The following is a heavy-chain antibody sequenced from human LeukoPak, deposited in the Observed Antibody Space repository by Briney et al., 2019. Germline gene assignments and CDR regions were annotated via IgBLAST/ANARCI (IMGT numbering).Heavy chain of an antibody. Sequence: PSETLSRTCTGSGGSSSGSYWVWIRQPPGKGLEGIAYMYNSGRTNYNPSLKSRVNISIDTSKNQFSLKLSSLPAADTAIYYCARGIESYGDYGYWGQGILVTVSS. D-gene: IGHD4-17*01. CDR2: MYNSGRT. CDR1: GGSSSGSY. V-gene: IGHV4-59*01. CDR3: ARGIESYGDYGY. J-gene: IGHJ4*02.